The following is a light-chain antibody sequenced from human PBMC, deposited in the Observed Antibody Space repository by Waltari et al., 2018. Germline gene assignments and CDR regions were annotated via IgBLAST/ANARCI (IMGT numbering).Light chain of an antibody. CDR2: KVN. CDR3: SSYTRRSYWV. CDR1: SSDVGFYDY. V-gene: IGLV2-14*01. J-gene: IGLJ3*02. Sequence: QSALTQPASVSGSPGQSITISCTGTSSDVGFYDYVSWFQQHPGKAPKVLIYKVNNRPSGVSNRFSGSKSANTASLTISGRQAEDEADDYCSSYTRRSYWVFGGGTQLTVL.